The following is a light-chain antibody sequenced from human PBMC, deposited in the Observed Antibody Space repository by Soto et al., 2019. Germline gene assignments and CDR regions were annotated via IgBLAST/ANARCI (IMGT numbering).Light chain of an antibody. V-gene: IGKV3-15*01. J-gene: IGKJ1*01. CDR3: QQYNSYSWT. Sequence: EIVMTQSPATLCVSTGERATLSRRASQSVSSNLAWYKQKPGQAPRLLSYGASTRATGVPSRFRGSGSGTEFTLTISSLKPDDFETYYCQQYNSYSWTFGQGTKVDIK. CDR1: QSVSSN. CDR2: GAS.